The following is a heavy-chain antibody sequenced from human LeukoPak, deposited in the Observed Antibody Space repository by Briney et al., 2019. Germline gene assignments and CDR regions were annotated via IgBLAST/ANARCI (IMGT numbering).Heavy chain of an antibody. J-gene: IGHJ4*02. CDR2: ISYDGSNK. CDR1: GFTFSSYG. V-gene: IGHV3-30*03. Sequence: PGGSLRLSCAASGFTFSSYGMHWVRQAPGKGLEWVAVISYDGSNKYYADSVKGRFTISRDNSKNTLYPQMNSLRAEDTAVYYCARDWDYVWGSFRPYYLDYWGQGTLVTVSS. D-gene: IGHD3-16*02. CDR3: ARDWDYVWGSFRPYYLDY.